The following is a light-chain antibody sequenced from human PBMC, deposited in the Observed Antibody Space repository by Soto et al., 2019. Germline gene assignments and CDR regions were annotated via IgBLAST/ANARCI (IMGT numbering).Light chain of an antibody. CDR1: QGISNY. J-gene: IGKJ1*01. Sequence: DIQMTPSPSALSASVGDRVTITCRSSQGISNYLAWYQQKPGKVPKLLIYAASTLQSGVPSRFSGSGSGTDFTLTISSLQPEDVAHYYCQKDNSAPRTFGQGTKVEIK. CDR3: QKDNSAPRT. V-gene: IGKV1-27*01. CDR2: AAS.